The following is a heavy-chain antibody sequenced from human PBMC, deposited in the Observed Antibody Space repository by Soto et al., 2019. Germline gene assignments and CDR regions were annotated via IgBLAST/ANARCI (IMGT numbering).Heavy chain of an antibody. CDR1: GGSFSGYY. CDR2: INHSGST. CDR3: ARATYDILTGYPYFDY. Sequence: LSLTCAVYGGSFSGYYWSWIRQPPGKGLEWIGEINHSGSTNYNPSLKSRVTISVDTSKNQFSLKLSSVTAADTAVYYCARATYDILTGYPYFDYWGQGTLVTVSS. V-gene: IGHV4-34*01. D-gene: IGHD3-9*01. J-gene: IGHJ4*02.